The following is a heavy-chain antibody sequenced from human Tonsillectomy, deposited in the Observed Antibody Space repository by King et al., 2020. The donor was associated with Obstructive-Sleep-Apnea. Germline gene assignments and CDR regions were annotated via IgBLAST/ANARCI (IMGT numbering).Heavy chain of an antibody. D-gene: IGHD3-9*01. J-gene: IGHJ4*02. CDR2: ISGSGGST. CDR3: AKDSMDYDILTGPVDY. Sequence: VQLVESGGGLVQPGGSLSLRLSCAGSGFTFRSYAMSWVRQAPGKGLEWVSGISGSGGSTYYADSVKGRFTISRDNYKNKLYLQMNSLRVEDTAVYYCAKDSMDYDILTGPVDYWGQGTLVTVSS. CDR1: GFTFRSYA. V-gene: IGHV3-23*04.